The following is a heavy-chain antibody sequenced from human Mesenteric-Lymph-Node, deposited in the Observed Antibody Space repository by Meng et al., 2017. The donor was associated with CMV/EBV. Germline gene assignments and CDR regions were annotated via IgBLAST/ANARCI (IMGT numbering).Heavy chain of an antibody. CDR1: GFTLGGFE. V-gene: IGHV3-30*03. D-gene: IGHD3-16*01. Sequence: SGFTLGGFEMHWVRQVPDKGLEWVAVISQGGGITLYGESVKGRFTISRDNSRNTLSLHMNNLRDEDSALYYCARDMFGGRPDYIDLWGQGTLVTVSS. CDR2: ISQGGGIT. J-gene: IGHJ4*02. CDR3: ARDMFGGRPDYIDL.